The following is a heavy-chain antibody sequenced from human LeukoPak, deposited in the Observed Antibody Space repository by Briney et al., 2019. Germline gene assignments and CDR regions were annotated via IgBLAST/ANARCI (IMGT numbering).Heavy chain of an antibody. V-gene: IGHV3-48*04. D-gene: IGHD6-19*01. Sequence: GGSLRLSCAASGFTFSSYSMNWVRQAPGKGLEWVSYISSSSSTIYYADSVKGRFTISRDNAKNSLYLQMNSLRAEDTAVYYCARVAVAGPKGGDYWGQGALVTVSS. CDR2: ISSSSSTI. CDR1: GFTFSSYS. CDR3: ARVAVAGPKGGDY. J-gene: IGHJ4*02.